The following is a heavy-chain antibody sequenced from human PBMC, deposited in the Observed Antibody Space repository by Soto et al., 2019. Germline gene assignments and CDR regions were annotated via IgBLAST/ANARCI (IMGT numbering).Heavy chain of an antibody. Sequence: QLQLEESGPGLVKSSETLSLTCSVSGDSISSSSYYWGWIRQSPGEGLEWIGNIHGNGGTQYNPSLSRRVIISGDTSANQFSLRLTSVTAADTAVYYRPSRYGPSEFNHWGQGSLVTVSS. V-gene: IGHV4-39*01. CDR1: GDSISSSSYY. D-gene: IGHD3-9*01. CDR3: PSRYGPSEFNH. J-gene: IGHJ4*02. CDR2: IHGNGGT.